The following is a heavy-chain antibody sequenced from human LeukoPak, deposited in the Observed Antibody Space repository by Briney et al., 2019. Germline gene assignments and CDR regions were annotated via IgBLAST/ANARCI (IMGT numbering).Heavy chain of an antibody. Sequence: GGSLRLSCAASGFTFSSYSMNWVRQAPGEGLEWVSSISSSSSYIYYADSVKGRFTISRDNAKNSLCLQMNSLRAEDTAVYYCARDAYYYDSSGYNYYYYYYMDVWGKGTTVTVSS. CDR3: ARDAYYYDSSGYNYYYYYYMDV. CDR2: ISSSSSYI. J-gene: IGHJ6*03. V-gene: IGHV3-21*01. D-gene: IGHD3-22*01. CDR1: GFTFSSYS.